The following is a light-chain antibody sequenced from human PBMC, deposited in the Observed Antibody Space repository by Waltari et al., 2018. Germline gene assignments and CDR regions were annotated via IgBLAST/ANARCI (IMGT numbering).Light chain of an antibody. CDR3: QRYGASPLT. CDR1: QSVSSSY. V-gene: IGKV3-20*01. J-gene: IGKJ4*01. Sequence: EFVLTQSPGTLSLSPGERATLSCRGSQSVSSSYLAWYQQKPGQAPRLLIYDASSRATGIPDRFRGSGSGTDFTLTITRLEPEDFAVYYCQRYGASPLTFGGGTKVEIK. CDR2: DAS.